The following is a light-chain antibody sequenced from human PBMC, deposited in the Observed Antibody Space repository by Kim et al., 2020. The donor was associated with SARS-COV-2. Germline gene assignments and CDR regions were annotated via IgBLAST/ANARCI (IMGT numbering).Light chain of an antibody. CDR3: QVWDSNTVV. J-gene: IGLJ3*02. CDR1: KLVSKY. V-gene: IGLV3-1*01. Sequence: SYELTQPPSVSVSPGQTANITCSGHKLVSKYTSWYQQKSGQSPVVVIYHDSKRPSEIPERFSGSTSGNTSTLTISETQAMDEADYYCQVWDSNTVVFGGGTQLTVL. CDR2: HDS.